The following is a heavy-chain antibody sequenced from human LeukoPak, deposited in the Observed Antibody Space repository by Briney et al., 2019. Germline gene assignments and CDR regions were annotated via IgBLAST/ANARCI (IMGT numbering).Heavy chain of an antibody. D-gene: IGHD1-1*01. CDR3: ARGLRDGYNSNWFDP. CDR1: GGSISSGGYS. J-gene: IGHJ5*02. V-gene: IGHV4-30-2*01. Sequence: SQTLSHTCAVSGGSISSGGYSWSWIRQPPGKGLEWIGYIYHSGSTYYNPSLKSRVTISVDRSKNQFSLKLSSVTAADTAVYYCARGLRDGYNSNWFDPWGQGALVTVSS. CDR2: IYHSGST.